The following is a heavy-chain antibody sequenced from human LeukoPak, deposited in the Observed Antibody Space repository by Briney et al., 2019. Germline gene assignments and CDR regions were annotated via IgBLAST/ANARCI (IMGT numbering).Heavy chain of an antibody. J-gene: IGHJ2*01. CDR2: ISAYNGNT. CDR3: AREGLPGGNYVGSLPWYFDL. CDR1: GYTFTSYG. D-gene: IGHD4-11*01. Sequence: ASVKVSCKASGYTFTSYGISWVRQAPGQGLEWMGWISAYNGNTNYAQKLQGRVTMTTDTSTSTAYMELRSLRSDDTAVYYCAREGLPGGNYVGSLPWYFDLWGRGTLVTVSS. V-gene: IGHV1-18*01.